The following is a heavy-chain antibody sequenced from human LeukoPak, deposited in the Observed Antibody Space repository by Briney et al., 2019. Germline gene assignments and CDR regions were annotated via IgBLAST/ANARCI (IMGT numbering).Heavy chain of an antibody. V-gene: IGHV1-69*05. CDR3: ARTGAYYRYYYMDV. D-gene: IGHD3-16*02. J-gene: IGHJ6*03. CDR1: GGTFSSYA. CDR2: IIPIFGTA. Sequence: SVKVSCKASGGTFSSYAISWVRQAPGQGLEWMGGIIPIFGTASYAQKFQGRVTITTDESTSTAYMELSSLRSEDTAVYYCARTGAYYRYYYMDVWGKGTTVTVSS.